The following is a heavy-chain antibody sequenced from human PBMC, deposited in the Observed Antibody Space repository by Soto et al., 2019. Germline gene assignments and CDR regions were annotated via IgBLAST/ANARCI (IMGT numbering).Heavy chain of an antibody. Sequence: QVHLQESGPRLVEPSETLSLTCTVSGDSIRNSGHYWSWVRQPPGKALEWIGSVYYSGTSYRKPSLKSRLTMSVDTSKNQFSLKLTAVTAADTAIYYCARPATVAPPDAFQVWSQGTLVTVSS. CDR3: ARPATVAPPDAFQV. D-gene: IGHD6-19*01. CDR2: VYYSGTS. V-gene: IGHV4-39*01. J-gene: IGHJ3*01. CDR1: GDSIRNSGHY.